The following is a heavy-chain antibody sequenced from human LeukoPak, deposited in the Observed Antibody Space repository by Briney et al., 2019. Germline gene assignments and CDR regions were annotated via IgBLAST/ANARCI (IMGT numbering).Heavy chain of an antibody. CDR2: TYYRSKWYN. Sequence: SQTLSLTCAISGDSVSSNGAAWTWIRQSPSRGLEWLGRTYYRSKWYNDYEVSVKSRITISPGTSKNQFSLQLNSVTPEDTAVYYCVREGYYFDYWGQGTLVTVSS. J-gene: IGHJ4*02. CDR3: VREGYYFDY. V-gene: IGHV6-1*01. CDR1: GDSVSSNGAA.